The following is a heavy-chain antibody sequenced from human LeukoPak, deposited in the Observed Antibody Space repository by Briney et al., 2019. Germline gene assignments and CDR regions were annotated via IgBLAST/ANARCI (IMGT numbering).Heavy chain of an antibody. CDR1: GYTFTGYY. CDR2: INPNSGGT. D-gene: IGHD2-15*01. Sequence: GASVKVSCKASGYTFTGYYMHWVRQAPGQGLEWMGCINPNSGGTNYAQKFQGRVTMTRDTSISTAYMELSRLRSDDTAVYYCARDSKGVAGKNWFDPWGQGTLVTVSS. J-gene: IGHJ5*02. V-gene: IGHV1-2*02. CDR3: ARDSKGVAGKNWFDP.